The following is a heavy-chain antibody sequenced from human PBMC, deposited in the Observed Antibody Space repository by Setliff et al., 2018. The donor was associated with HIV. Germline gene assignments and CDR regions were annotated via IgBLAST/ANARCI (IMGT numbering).Heavy chain of an antibody. Sequence: SETLSLTCSVSGDSLGSHYWSWIRQAPGKGLQWIGFIYNSVTTNYNPSLKSRATISIDKSKNKFSLKLSSVTAADTAVYYCARGEPPASRSGLLYWGQGMLVTVSS. CDR1: GDSLGSHY. V-gene: IGHV4-59*08. D-gene: IGHD3-22*01. CDR2: IYNSVTT. J-gene: IGHJ4*02. CDR3: ARGEPPASRSGLLY.